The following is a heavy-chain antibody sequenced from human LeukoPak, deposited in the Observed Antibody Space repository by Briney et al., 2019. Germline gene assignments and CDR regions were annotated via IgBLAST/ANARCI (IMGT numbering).Heavy chain of an antibody. V-gene: IGHV3-53*04. CDR2: IYIGDNP. CDR1: GFIISNYA. J-gene: IGHJ4*02. D-gene: IGHD2-15*01. CDR3: ARDWGYCSGDGCQERFDY. Sequence: GGSLRLSCSASGFIISNYAMHWVRQAPGKGLEWVSIIYIGDNPHYADSVKGRFTISRHNSKNTLYLQMNSLRAEDTAVYYCARDWGYCSGDGCQERFDYWGQGTLATVSS.